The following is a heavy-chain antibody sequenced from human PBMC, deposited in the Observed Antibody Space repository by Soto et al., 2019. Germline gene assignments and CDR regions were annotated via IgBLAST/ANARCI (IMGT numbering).Heavy chain of an antibody. D-gene: IGHD3-3*01. CDR3: ARGGVSTRTFDY. CDR1: EYNFAGYW. Sequence: PGESLKISCKGSEYNFAGYWIAWVRQMPGKGLELMGIIYPSDSDTRYRPPFQGQVTISADKSISSAYLQWSSLRASDTAMYYCARGGVSTRTFDYWGQGTPVTVSS. V-gene: IGHV5-51*01. J-gene: IGHJ4*02. CDR2: IYPSDSDT.